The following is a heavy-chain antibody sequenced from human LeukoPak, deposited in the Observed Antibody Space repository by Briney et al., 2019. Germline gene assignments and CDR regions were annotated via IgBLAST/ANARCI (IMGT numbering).Heavy chain of an antibody. CDR1: GFTFSHYW. Sequence: PGGSLRLSCATFGFTFSHYWMSWVSQAPGKGIEWAANIYLDGGKKYHVDSVKGRFTISRDNAQNSLYLQMNSLRDEDTAVYYCARDETGGHFENWGQGTLVTVSS. CDR2: IYLDGGKK. J-gene: IGHJ4*02. CDR3: ARDETGGHFEN. D-gene: IGHD3-10*01. V-gene: IGHV3-7*01.